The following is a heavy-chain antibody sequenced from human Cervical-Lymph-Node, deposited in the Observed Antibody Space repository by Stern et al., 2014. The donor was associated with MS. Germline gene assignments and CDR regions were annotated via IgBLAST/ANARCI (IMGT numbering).Heavy chain of an antibody. CDR1: GGTFSSDA. J-gene: IGHJ4*02. D-gene: IGHD2-15*01. CDR3: ASGTRSSCYFDF. V-gene: IGHV1-69*14. Sequence: QVQLVQSGAEVKKPGSSMKVSCKASGGTFSSDAIGWGRQAPGQGLERMGGIIPIFETARYAQKFQGSCTITADKPAKTAYLELGSLTAGDTAMYFCASGTRSSCYFDFWGQGTLVTVST. CDR2: IIPIFETA.